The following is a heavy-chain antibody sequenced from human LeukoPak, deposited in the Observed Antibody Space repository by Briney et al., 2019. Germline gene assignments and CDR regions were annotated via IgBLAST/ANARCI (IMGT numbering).Heavy chain of an antibody. D-gene: IGHD3-9*01. CDR2: INPNGGGT. V-gene: IGHV1-2*02. CDR1: GYTFTGYY. J-gene: IGHJ4*02. CDR3: ARVRILRYFDWPLYYFDY. Sequence: ASVKVSCKASGYTFTGYYMHWVRQAPGQGLEWMGWINPNGGGTNYAQKFQGRVTMTRDTSISTAYMELSRLRSDDTAVYYCARVRILRYFDWPLYYFDYWGQGTLVTVSS.